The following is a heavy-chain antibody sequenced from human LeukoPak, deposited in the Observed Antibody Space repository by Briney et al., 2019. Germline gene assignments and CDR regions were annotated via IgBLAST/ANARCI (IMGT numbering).Heavy chain of an antibody. Sequence: GGSLRLSCTASGFTFTTYAMTWVRQAPGKGLEWSSSMSSGSRYIYYADSVRGRFTISRDNTRDSLYLAMHNLRAEDTAIYYCARDRPTGASRIFVVQWGQGTPVTVSS. D-gene: IGHD2-15*01. CDR3: ARDRPTGASRIFVVQ. J-gene: IGHJ4*02. CDR2: MSSGSRYI. V-gene: IGHV3-21*06. CDR1: GFTFTTYA.